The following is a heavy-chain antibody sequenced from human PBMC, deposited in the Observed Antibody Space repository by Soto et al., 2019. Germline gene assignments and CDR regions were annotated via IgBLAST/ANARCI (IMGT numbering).Heavy chain of an antibody. CDR2: ISSSSYI. Sequence: GGSLRLSCAASGFTFSSYSMNWVRQAPGKGLEWVSSISSSSYIYYADSVKGRFTISRDNAKNSLYLQMNSLRAEDTAVYYCARDGRSYYYGSGSYPPWGQGTLVTVSS. D-gene: IGHD3-10*01. J-gene: IGHJ5*02. CDR1: GFTFSSYS. V-gene: IGHV3-21*01. CDR3: ARDGRSYYYGSGSYPP.